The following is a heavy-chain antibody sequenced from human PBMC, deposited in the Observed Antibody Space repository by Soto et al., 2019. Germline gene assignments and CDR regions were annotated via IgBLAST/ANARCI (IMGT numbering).Heavy chain of an antibody. CDR1: GGTLSSYT. CDR3: ARDARSSFDWFDP. CDR2: TIPILGIA. J-gene: IGHJ5*02. Sequence: QVQLVQFGAEGEKPGSSVKVSFKGSGGTLSSYTISWVRQAPGQRLEWVGRTIPILGIANYAQKFQGRLTITADKSTSTAYMELSSLRSEETAVYYCARDARSSFDWFDPWGQGTLVTVSS. V-gene: IGHV1-69*08.